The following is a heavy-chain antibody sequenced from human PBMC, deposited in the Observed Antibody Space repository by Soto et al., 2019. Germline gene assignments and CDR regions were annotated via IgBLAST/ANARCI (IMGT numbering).Heavy chain of an antibody. J-gene: IGHJ4*02. CDR1: GGSISSSSYY. CDR2: IYYSGST. V-gene: IGHV4-39*01. D-gene: IGHD6-19*01. Sequence: PSGTLSLTCTVSGGSISSSSYYWGWIRQPPGKGLEWIGSIYYSGSTYYNPSLKSRVTISVDTSKKQFSLKLSSVTAADTAVYYCAGYSSGCYRSIDYCGKGTLVTDSS. CDR3: AGYSSGCYRSIDY.